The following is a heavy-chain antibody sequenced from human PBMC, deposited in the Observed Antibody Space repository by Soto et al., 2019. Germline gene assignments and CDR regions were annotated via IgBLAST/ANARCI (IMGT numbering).Heavy chain of an antibody. D-gene: IGHD2-21*02. V-gene: IGHV4-34*01. J-gene: IGHJ4*02. CDR2: INHSGST. CDR3: AGRGGNSPY. CDR1: GGSFSGYY. Sequence: QVQLQQWGAGLLKPSETLSLTCAVYGGSFSGYYWSWIRQPPGKGLEWIGEINHSGSTTYNPSLNSRLPSAVDESKTRFSLKLSSVPAADTAVYYCAGRGGNSPYGGRGTLVTVSS.